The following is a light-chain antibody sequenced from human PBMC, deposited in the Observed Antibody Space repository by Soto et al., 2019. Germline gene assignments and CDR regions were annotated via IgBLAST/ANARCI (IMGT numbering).Light chain of an antibody. CDR2: KDS. Sequence: SYELTQPPSVSVSPGQTARITCSGDALPKQYAYWYQQKPGQAPVLVIYKDSERPSGIPERFSGSSSGTTVTLTISVVQAEDEADYYCQSADSSGTYQVFGGGTKLTVL. V-gene: IGLV3-25*02. CDR1: ALPKQY. J-gene: IGLJ2*01. CDR3: QSADSSGTYQV.